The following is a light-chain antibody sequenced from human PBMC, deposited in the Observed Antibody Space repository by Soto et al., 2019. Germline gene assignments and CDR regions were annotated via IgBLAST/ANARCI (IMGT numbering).Light chain of an antibody. V-gene: IGKV1-39*01. J-gene: IGKJ1*01. CDR3: QQSHNTPRT. CDR1: QSISSY. CDR2: AAS. Sequence: DIHMTQSPSSLSASVGYRFTITCRASQSISSYLNWYQQKPGKAPNLLIYAASSLRSGVPSRFSGSGSGTDFTLTISSLQPEDFATYYCQQSHNTPRTFGQGTKVDIK.